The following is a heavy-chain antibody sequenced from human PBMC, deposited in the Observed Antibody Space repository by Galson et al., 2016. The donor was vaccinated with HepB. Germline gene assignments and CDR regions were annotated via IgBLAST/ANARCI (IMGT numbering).Heavy chain of an antibody. D-gene: IGHD4-17*01. CDR1: GYYFASYL. V-gene: IGHV5-51*01. CDR2: INPSDSET. CDR3: ARTPVYGDFDY. J-gene: IGHJ4*02. Sequence: QSGAEVKRPGESLKISCQGSGYYFASYLIGWVRQMPGKGLEWMGIINPSDSETEYSPSFHGQVTISADKSTSTAYLQWNGLQASDTAMYYCARTPVYGDFDYWGQGTLVTVSS.